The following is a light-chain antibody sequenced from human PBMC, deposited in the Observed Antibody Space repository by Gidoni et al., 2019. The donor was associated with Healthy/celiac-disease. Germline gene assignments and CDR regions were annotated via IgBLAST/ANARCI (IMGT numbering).Light chain of an antibody. CDR2: RAS. J-gene: IGKJ1*01. V-gene: IGKV3-15*01. Sequence: DIVMTQSPATLSVSPGETATLSCRTSEYISSSLAWYQWKPGQAPRVLIYRASIRASGIPARFSGSGSATDFTLTISNLQSEDVAVYYGQHYYQWPTWTFXHXTRVE. CDR1: EYISSS. CDR3: QHYYQWPTWT.